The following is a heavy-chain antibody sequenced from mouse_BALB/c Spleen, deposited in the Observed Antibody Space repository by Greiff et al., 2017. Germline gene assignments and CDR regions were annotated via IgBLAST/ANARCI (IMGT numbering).Heavy chain of an antibody. D-gene: IGHD2-1*01. CDR3: TRYGNYALYAMDY. J-gene: IGHJ4*01. CDR2: INPSNGGT. V-gene: IGHV1S81*02. Sequence: VQLQQPGAELVKPGASVKLSCKASGYTFTSYYMYWVKQRPGQGLEWIGGINPSNGGTNFNEKFKSKATLTVDKSSSTAYMQLSSLTSEDSAVYYCTRYGNYALYAMDYWGQGTSVTVSS. CDR1: GYTFTSYY.